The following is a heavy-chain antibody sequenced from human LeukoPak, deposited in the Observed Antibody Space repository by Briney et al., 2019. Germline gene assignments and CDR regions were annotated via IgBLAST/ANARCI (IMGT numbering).Heavy chain of an antibody. CDR1: GYTFTSYY. CDR3: ANLQSHCSGGSCPFDY. V-gene: IGHV1-2*02. J-gene: IGHJ4*02. Sequence: ASVKVSCKASGYTFTSYYMHWVRQAPGQGLEWMGWINPNSGGTNYAQKFQGRVTMTRDTSISTAYMELSRLRSDDTAVYYCANLQSHCSGGSCPFDYWGQGTLVTVSS. D-gene: IGHD2-15*01. CDR2: INPNSGGT.